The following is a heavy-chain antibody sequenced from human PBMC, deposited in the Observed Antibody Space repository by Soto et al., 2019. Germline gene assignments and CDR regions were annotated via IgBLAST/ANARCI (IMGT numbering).Heavy chain of an antibody. Sequence: PSETLSLTCTVSGSSISSYYWSWIRQPPGKGLEWIGYIYYSGSTNYNPSLKSRVTISVDTSKNQFSLKLSSVTAADTAVYYCARSPDLDYYDSSGYYSVGAFDIWGQGTMVTVSS. CDR2: IYYSGST. V-gene: IGHV4-59*01. J-gene: IGHJ3*02. D-gene: IGHD3-22*01. CDR3: ARSPDLDYYDSSGYYSVGAFDI. CDR1: GSSISSYY.